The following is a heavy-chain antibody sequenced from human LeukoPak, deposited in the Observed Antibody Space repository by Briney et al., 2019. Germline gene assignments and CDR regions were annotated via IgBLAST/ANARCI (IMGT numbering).Heavy chain of an antibody. D-gene: IGHD3-22*01. CDR3: ARDIGYYDSSGYFWYFDL. V-gene: IGHV4-31*03. CDR2: IYYSGST. CDR1: GGSISSGGYY. Sequence: PSETLSLTCTVSGGSISSGGYYWSSIRQHPGKGLEWIRYIYYSGSTYYNPSLKSRVTISVDTSKNQFSLKLSSVTAADTAVYYCARDIGYYDSSGYFWYFDLWGRGTLVTVSS. J-gene: IGHJ2*01.